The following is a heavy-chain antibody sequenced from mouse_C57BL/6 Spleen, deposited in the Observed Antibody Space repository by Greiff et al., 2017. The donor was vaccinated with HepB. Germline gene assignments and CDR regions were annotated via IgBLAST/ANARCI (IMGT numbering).Heavy chain of an antibody. V-gene: IGHV15-2*01. Sequence: QVQLQQSGSELRSPGSSVKLSCKDFDSEVFPIAYMSWVRQKPGHGFEWIGGILPSIGRTIYGEKFEDKATLDADTLSNTAYLELNSLTSEDSAIYYCARGGITTVVEGYAMDYWGQGTSVTVSS. CDR1: DSEVFPIAY. D-gene: IGHD1-1*01. J-gene: IGHJ4*01. CDR2: ILPSIGRT. CDR3: ARGGITTVVEGYAMDY.